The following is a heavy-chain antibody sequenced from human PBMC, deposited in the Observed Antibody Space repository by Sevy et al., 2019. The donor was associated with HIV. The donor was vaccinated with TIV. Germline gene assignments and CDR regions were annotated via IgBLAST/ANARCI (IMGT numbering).Heavy chain of an antibody. V-gene: IGHV3-49*03. Sequence: GGSLRLSCTASGFTFADYAVSWFRQAPGKGLEWVGFIRSKLHGGTTEYAASVKGRFTISRDDSKSIAYLQMNSLKTEDTAMYYCTRAIDYWGQGALVTVSS. CDR2: IRSKLHGGTT. CDR1: GFTFADYA. CDR3: TRAIDY. J-gene: IGHJ4*02.